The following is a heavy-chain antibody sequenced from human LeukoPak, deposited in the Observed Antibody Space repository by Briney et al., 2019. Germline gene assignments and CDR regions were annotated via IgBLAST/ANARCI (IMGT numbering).Heavy chain of an antibody. CDR1: GFTFEDHG. D-gene: IGHD4-23*01. Sequence: GGSPRLSCAASGFTFEDHGMSWIRQVPGKGLEWVSGIHWSGVGTGYAASVKGRFTISRDNAKNSLYLQMYSLRVEDTALYHCVRGGYAGNSDLWGQGTLVTVSS. V-gene: IGHV3-20*01. CDR2: IHWSGVGT. CDR3: VRGGYAGNSDL. J-gene: IGHJ4*02.